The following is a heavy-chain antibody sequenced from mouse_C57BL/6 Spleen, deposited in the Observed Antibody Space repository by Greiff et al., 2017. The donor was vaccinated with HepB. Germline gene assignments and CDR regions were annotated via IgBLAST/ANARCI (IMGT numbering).Heavy chain of an antibody. CDR2: IDPENGDT. V-gene: IGHV14-4*01. J-gene: IGHJ2*01. Sequence: VQLQQSGAELVRPGASVKLSCTASGFNIKDDYMHWVKQRPEQGLEWIGWIDPENGDTEYASKFQGKATITADTSSNTAYLQLSSLTSEDTAVYYCTTDSDYEFDYWGQGTTLTVSS. CDR3: TTDSDYEFDY. D-gene: IGHD2-5*01. CDR1: GFNIKDDY.